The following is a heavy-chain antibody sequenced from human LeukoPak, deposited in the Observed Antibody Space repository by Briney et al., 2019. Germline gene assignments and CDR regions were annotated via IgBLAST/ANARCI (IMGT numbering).Heavy chain of an antibody. CDR2: IKPDGSEV. V-gene: IGHV3-7*01. D-gene: IGHD2-15*01. CDR1: GITFSSLW. Sequence: PGGSLRLSCAASGITFSSLWMSWFRQAPRKGLEWVADIKPDGSEVHYVASVKGRFTISRDSAKTSLYLQMNSLRAEDTAVYYCAGGQGWHFDLWGRGTLITVSS. CDR3: AGGQGWHFDL. J-gene: IGHJ2*01.